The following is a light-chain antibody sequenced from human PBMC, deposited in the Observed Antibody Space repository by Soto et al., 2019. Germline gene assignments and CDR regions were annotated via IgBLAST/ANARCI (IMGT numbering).Light chain of an antibody. CDR1: SSDYWSYSL. CDR2: EGS. V-gene: IGLV2-23*01. J-gene: IGLJ1*01. Sequence: QSVLTQPASVWGSPGQSITISSTETSSDYWSYSLVSWCQQHPGKAPKLMIYEGSKRPSGVSNRFSGSKSGNTASLKISGLQAEDEADYYCCAYAGGGTYVCATETKVTV. CDR3: CAYAGGGTYV.